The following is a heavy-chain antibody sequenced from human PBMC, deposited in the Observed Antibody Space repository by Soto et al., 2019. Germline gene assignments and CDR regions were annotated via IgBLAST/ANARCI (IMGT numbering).Heavy chain of an antibody. D-gene: IGHD3-3*01. CDR2: IKQDGSEK. Sequence: GGSLRLSCAASGFSFSDYWMSWVRQAPGKGLEWVANIKQDGSEKYYVDSVKGRCTINRDNAKNSLYLQMNSLRAEDTAVYYCARPEGELGSGYDSWGQGTLVTVSS. V-gene: IGHV3-7*01. CDR1: GFSFSDYW. J-gene: IGHJ5*01. CDR3: ARPEGELGSGYDS.